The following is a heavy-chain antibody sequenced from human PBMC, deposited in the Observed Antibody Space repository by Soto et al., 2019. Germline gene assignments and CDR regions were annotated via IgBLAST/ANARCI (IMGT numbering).Heavy chain of an antibody. CDR2: IIPIFGTA. D-gene: IGHD2-2*01. CDR1: GDTFYKYA. Sequence: QVQLVQSGAEVKKPGSSVKVPCKDSGDTFYKYAISWVRQAPGQGLEWMGGIIPIFGTANYAQKFQGRVTITADESTRTAYMEMSSLRSDDTAAYYCARSAQDIILVPTAIGSLDYWGQGTLVTVSS. J-gene: IGHJ4*02. CDR3: ARSAQDIILVPTAIGSLDY. V-gene: IGHV1-69*12.